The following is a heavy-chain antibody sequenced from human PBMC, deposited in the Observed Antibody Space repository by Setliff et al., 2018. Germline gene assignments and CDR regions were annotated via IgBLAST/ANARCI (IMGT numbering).Heavy chain of an antibody. V-gene: IGHV1-18*01. J-gene: IGHJ4*02. Sequence: ASVKVSCKASGYTFTDYGVSWVRQAPGQGLEWVGWISPYTGNAYYAPKFQGRVIMTTDTSTTTAYMELRSLRSDDTAIYYCSRLVRFCTRTSCQRLSGDDYWGQGTLVTVSS. CDR3: SRLVRFCTRTSCQRLSGDDY. D-gene: IGHD2-2*01. CDR1: GYTFTDYG. CDR2: ISPYTGNA.